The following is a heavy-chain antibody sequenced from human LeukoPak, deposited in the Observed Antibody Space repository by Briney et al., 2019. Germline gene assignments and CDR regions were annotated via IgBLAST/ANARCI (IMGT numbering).Heavy chain of an antibody. D-gene: IGHD2-15*01. CDR1: GYSFTTFW. CDR2: IYPGDSDT. J-gene: IGHJ4*02. CDR3: ARRGPVAENGYYFDS. V-gene: IGHV5-51*01. Sequence: GESLKISCKGSGYSFTTFWIGWVRQMPGKGLEWMEIIYPGDSDTRYGPSFQGQVTISVDRSISTAYLKRSSLKASDTAIYYCARRGPVAENGYYFDSWGQGTLVTVSS.